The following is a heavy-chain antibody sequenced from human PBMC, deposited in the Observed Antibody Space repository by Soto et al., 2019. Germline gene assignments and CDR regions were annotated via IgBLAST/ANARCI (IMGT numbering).Heavy chain of an antibody. D-gene: IGHD5-12*01. J-gene: IGHJ4*02. Sequence: EVQLVESGGGSVQPGRSLRLSCTASGFTFGSYSMTWFRRAPGKGLEWVGFIRNKAAGGTVEYAASVQGRFTISRDDSKSIVYLEMNSLEAEDTGVYYCTRDRVATDYWGQGTLVTVSS. CDR2: IRNKAAGGTV. CDR1: GFTFGSYS. V-gene: IGHV3-49*03. CDR3: TRDRVATDY.